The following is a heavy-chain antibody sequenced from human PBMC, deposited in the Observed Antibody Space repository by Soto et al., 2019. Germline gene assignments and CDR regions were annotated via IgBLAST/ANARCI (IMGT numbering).Heavy chain of an antibody. CDR2: IYYSGST. CDR3: ATIPATTILTDY. D-gene: IGHD2-2*02. V-gene: IGHV4-39*01. Sequence: QLQLQESGPGLVKPSETLSLTCTVSGGSITSSYYWGWIRQPPGKGLEWIGSIYYSGSTYYNPSLKSRVTISVDTSKNQFSLKLSSVTAADTAVYYCATIPATTILTDYWGQGTVVTVSS. CDR1: GGSITSSYY. J-gene: IGHJ4*02.